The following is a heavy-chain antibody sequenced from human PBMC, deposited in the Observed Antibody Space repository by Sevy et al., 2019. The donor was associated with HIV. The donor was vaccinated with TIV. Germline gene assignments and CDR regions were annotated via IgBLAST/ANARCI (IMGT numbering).Heavy chain of an antibody. Sequence: GGSLRLSCAASGFTFSSYSMNWVRQAPGKGLEWVSYISSSSSTIYYADSVKGRFTISRDNAKNSLYLQMNSLRDEDTAVYYWARGWYCSSTSCPYRRYYYYGMDVWGQGTTVTVSS. CDR3: ARGWYCSSTSCPYRRYYYYGMDV. J-gene: IGHJ6*02. CDR2: ISSSSSTI. D-gene: IGHD2-2*01. V-gene: IGHV3-48*02. CDR1: GFTFSSYS.